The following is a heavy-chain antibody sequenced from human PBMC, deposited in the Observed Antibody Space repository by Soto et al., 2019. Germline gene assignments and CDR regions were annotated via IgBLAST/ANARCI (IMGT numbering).Heavy chain of an antibody. J-gene: IGHJ6*02. CDR2: VSSSGNT. Sequence: LSLACTVSGGSLGTYYWFWIRQPVGKGLEWIGRVSSSGNTNANPTLNSRATMSIDTSKNQFSLRLRSVTAADTAVYYCARADYEILSWSYAMDFWGQGTTVTVSS. CDR1: GGSLGTYY. V-gene: IGHV4-4*07. CDR3: ARADYEILSWSYAMDF. D-gene: IGHD3-9*01.